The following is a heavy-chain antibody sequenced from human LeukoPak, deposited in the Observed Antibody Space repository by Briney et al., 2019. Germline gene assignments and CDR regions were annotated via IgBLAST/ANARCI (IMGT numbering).Heavy chain of an antibody. V-gene: IGHV3-9*01. CDR2: ISWNSGSI. D-gene: IGHD3-10*01. CDR3: AKDNGSGWYYFDY. CDR1: GFTFDDYA. J-gene: IGHJ4*02. Sequence: GGSLRLSCAASGFTFDDYAMHWVRQAPGEGLEWVSGISWNSGSIGYADSVKGRFTISRDNAKNSLYLQMNSLRAEDTALYYCAKDNGSGWYYFDYWGQGTLVTVSS.